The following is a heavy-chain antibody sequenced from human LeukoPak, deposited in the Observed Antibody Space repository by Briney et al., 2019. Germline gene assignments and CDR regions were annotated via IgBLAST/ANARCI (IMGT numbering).Heavy chain of an antibody. CDR1: GFTFSSYA. CDR2: ISGSGGST. J-gene: IGHJ4*02. V-gene: IGHV3-23*01. D-gene: IGHD3-10*01. Sequence: GGSLRLSCAASGFTFSSYAMSWVRQAPGKGLEWVSAISGSGGSTYYADSVKGRSTISRDNSKNTLYLQMNSLRAEDTAVYYCAKDTCYYGSGSSTWGQGTLVTVSS. CDR3: AKDTCYYGSGSST.